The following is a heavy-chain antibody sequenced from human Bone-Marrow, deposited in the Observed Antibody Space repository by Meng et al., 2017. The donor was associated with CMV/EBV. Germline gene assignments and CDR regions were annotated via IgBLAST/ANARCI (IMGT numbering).Heavy chain of an antibody. CDR1: GGTFSSYT. CDR3: ARAPSTFGGVIVHPPDY. D-gene: IGHD3-16*02. J-gene: IGHJ4*02. Sequence: SVKVSCKASGGTFSSYTISWVRQAPGQGLEWMGRIIPILGIANYAQKFQGRVTITADKSTSTAYMELSSLRSEDTAVYYCARAPSTFGGVIVHPPDYWGQGTLVTVSS. V-gene: IGHV1-69*02. CDR2: IIPILGIA.